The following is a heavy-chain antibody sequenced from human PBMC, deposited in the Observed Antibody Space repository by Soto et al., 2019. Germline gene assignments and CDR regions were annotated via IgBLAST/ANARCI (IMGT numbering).Heavy chain of an antibody. Sequence: ESGGGLVQPGGSLRLSCVASTFTFSSYAMNWVRQAPGKGLEWVSYISSSSSTIYYADSVEGRFTISRDNAKNSLYLQMNSLRDEDTAVYYCARYVEWLDYWGQGTLVTVSS. CDR3: ARYVEWLDY. D-gene: IGHD3-3*01. J-gene: IGHJ4*02. CDR2: ISSSSSTI. CDR1: TFTFSSYA. V-gene: IGHV3-48*02.